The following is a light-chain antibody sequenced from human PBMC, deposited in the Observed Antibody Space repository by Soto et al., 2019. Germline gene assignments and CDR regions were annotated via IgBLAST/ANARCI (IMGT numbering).Light chain of an antibody. J-gene: IGKJ4*01. Sequence: DIQMTQSPSTLSASVGDRVTITCRASQSISRWLAWSQQKPGKAPKLLIYDASNLQSGVSSRFSGSGSGTEFTLTITSLQPDDFATYYCQQYSSFLTFGGGTKVDI. CDR1: QSISRW. V-gene: IGKV1-5*01. CDR2: DAS. CDR3: QQYSSFLT.